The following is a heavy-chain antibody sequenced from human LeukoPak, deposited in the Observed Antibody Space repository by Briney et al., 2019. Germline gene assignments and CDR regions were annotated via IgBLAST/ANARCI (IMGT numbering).Heavy chain of an antibody. Sequence: SETLSLTCAVSGGSISSSNWWSWVRQPPGKGLEWIGEIYHSGSTNYNPSLKSRVTISVDTSKNQFSLKLSSVTAADTAVYYCARRRGYYDSSGYYFRLDFDYWGQGTLVTVSS. J-gene: IGHJ4*02. CDR2: IYHSGST. CDR1: GGSISSSNW. D-gene: IGHD3-22*01. V-gene: IGHV4-4*02. CDR3: ARRRGYYDSSGYYFRLDFDY.